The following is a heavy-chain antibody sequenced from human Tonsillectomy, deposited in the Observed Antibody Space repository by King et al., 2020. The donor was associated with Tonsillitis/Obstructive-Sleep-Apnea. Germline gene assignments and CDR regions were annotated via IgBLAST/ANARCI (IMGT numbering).Heavy chain of an antibody. CDR2: IYWDDDK. CDR3: NHSKGLGGSGSSYYYYYYMDV. CDR1: GFSLTTSGVG. Sequence: TLKESGPTLVKPTQTLTLTCTFSGFSLTTSGVGVGWIRQPPGKALEWLALIYWDDDKRYSPSLKSRLTITKDTSKNQVVLTWTNMDPLETATYYCNHSKGLGGSGSSYYYYYYMDVWGKGTTVTVSS. D-gene: IGHD3-10*01. V-gene: IGHV2-5*02. J-gene: IGHJ6*03.